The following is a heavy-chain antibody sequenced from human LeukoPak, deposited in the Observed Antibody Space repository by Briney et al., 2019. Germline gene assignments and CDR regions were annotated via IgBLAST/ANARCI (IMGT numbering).Heavy chain of an antibody. J-gene: IGHJ6*02. CDR1: GFTFSNYA. V-gene: IGHV3-23*01. Sequence: GGSLRLSCAASGFTFSNYAMSWVRQAPGKGLEWVSAISGSGGSTYYADFVKGRFTISRDNSKNTLYLQMNSLRAEDTAVYYCAKVMNYQYYYGMDVWGQGTTVTISS. D-gene: IGHD1-7*01. CDR2: ISGSGGST. CDR3: AKVMNYQYYYGMDV.